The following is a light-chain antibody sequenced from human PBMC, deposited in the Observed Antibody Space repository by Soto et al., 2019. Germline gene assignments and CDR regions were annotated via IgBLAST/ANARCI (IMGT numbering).Light chain of an antibody. V-gene: IGLV2-14*03. CDR1: SSDVGSYDY. Sequence: QSVLTQPGSVSGSLGQSITISCTGTSSDVGSYDYVSWYQQHPGKAPKLMIYDVSSRPSGVSNRFSGSKSGYTASLTISGLQAEDEADYYCSSYASNRDVLFGGGNQLTVL. J-gene: IGLJ2*01. CDR3: SSYASNRDVL. CDR2: DVS.